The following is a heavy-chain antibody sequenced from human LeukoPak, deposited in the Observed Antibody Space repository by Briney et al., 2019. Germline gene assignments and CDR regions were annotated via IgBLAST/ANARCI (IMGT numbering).Heavy chain of an antibody. V-gene: IGHV3-74*01. Sequence: GGSLRLSCAASRFIFNNHWIHWVRQAPGEGLEWVSRINIDGSSTSYADSVKGRFTISRDDAKNTIYLRMIRLRVDDTAVYYCAGDGPPSKVKDALDVWGQGTMVTVSS. J-gene: IGHJ3*01. CDR1: RFIFNNHW. CDR3: AGDGPPSKVKDALDV. CDR2: INIDGSST.